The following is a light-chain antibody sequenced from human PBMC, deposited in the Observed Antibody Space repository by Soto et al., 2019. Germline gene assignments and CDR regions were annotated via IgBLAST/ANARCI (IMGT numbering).Light chain of an antibody. CDR2: KAS. J-gene: IGKJ1*01. CDR1: QTISSW. CDR3: QHYNSYSAA. V-gene: IGKV1-5*03. Sequence: DLQMTQSPSTLSGSVGDRVTITCRASQTISSWLAWYQQKPGKAPKLLIYKASTLKSGVPSRFSGSGSGTEFTLTISSLQPDDFATYYCQHYNSYSAALGQGTKV.